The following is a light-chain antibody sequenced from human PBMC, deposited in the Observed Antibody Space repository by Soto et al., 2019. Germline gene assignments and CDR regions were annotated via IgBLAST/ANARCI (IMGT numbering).Light chain of an antibody. CDR2: GNS. CDR1: GSNIGAGYD. J-gene: IGLJ1*01. V-gene: IGLV1-40*01. CDR3: QSYDSSLSGYV. Sequence: HSVLPQPPSVSWAPGQRVTISCTWSGSNIGAGYDVHWYQQLPGTAPKLLIYGNSNRPSGVPDRFSGSKSGTSASLATTGLQAEDEADYYCQSYDSSLSGYVFGTGTKVTVL.